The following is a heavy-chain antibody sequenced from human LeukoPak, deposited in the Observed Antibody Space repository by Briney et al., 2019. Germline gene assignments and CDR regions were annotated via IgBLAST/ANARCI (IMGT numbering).Heavy chain of an antibody. CDR3: ARLRFGDYPYYFDY. Sequence: SETLSLTCTASGVSVSSGSSYWSWVRQPPGTGLEWIGYMYYTGSTNYNPSLKSRVTISINTSTNQFSLKLSSVTAADRAVYYCARLRFGDYPYYFDYWGQGTLVTVSS. D-gene: IGHD3-10*01. CDR2: MYYTGST. CDR1: GVSVSSGSSY. V-gene: IGHV4-61*01. J-gene: IGHJ4*02.